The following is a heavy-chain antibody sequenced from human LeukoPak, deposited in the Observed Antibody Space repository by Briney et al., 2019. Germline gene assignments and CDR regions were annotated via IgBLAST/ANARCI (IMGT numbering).Heavy chain of an antibody. J-gene: IGHJ4*02. V-gene: IGHV1-69*05. CDR1: GGTFSSYA. CDR3: ARRGKAESFDY. CDR2: IIPIFGTA. Sequence: GASVKVSCKASGGTFSSYAISWVRQAPGLGLEWMGGIIPIFGTANYAQKFQGRVTITTDESTSTAYMELSSLRSEDTAVYYCARRGKAESFDYWGQGTLVTVSS.